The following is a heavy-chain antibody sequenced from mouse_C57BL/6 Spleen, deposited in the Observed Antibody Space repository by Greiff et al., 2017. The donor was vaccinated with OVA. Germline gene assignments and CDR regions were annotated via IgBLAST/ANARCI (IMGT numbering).Heavy chain of an antibody. D-gene: IGHD1-1*01. J-gene: IGHJ2*01. Sequence: EVKLVESGPGLVKPSQSLSLTCSVTGYSITSGYFWNWIRQFPGNKLEWMGYISYDGSNNYNQSLKNRISITRDTSKKQFFLKLKSVTTEDTATYYCARGEGYYSGSSPFDYWGQGTTLTVSS. CDR2: ISYDGSN. CDR3: ARGEGYYSGSSPFDY. CDR1: GYSITSGYF. V-gene: IGHV3-6*01.